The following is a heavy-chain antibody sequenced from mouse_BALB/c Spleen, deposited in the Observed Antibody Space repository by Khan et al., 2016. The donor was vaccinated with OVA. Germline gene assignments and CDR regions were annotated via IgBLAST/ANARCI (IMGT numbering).Heavy chain of an antibody. D-gene: IGHD2-1*01. V-gene: IGHV5-9-3*01. CDR1: GFTFSTYA. Sequence: EVQLVESGGGLVKPGGSLKLSCAASGFTFSTYAMSWVRQTPEKRLEWVATISSDGDYTYYPDNVTGRFTISRDNAKNTLYLQMSSLRPEDTAMYYCARSAYGNFAYWGQGTLVTVSA. J-gene: IGHJ3*01. CDR2: ISSDGDYT. CDR3: ARSAYGNFAY.